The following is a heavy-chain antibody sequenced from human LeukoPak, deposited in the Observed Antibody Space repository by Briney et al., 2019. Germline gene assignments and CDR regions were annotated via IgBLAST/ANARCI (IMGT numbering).Heavy chain of an antibody. D-gene: IGHD3-10*01. J-gene: IGHJ4*02. CDR2: IQYDGSKK. V-gene: IGHV3-30*02. Sequence: GGSLRLSCLASGFTFSSNGMHWVRQAPGKGLEWVTFIQYDGSKKYYADSVKGRFTISRDNSKNTLYLEMNSLRAEDTAVYYCAKDIGSYYDYWGQGILVTVSS. CDR1: GFTFSSNG. CDR3: AKDIGSYYDY.